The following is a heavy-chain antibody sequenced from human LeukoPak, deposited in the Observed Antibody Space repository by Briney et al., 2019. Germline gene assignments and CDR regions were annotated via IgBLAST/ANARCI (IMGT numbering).Heavy chain of an antibody. D-gene: IGHD3-3*01. CDR1: GFTFSSYA. CDR2: ISGSGGST. CDR3: AKERRLRFLEWLSYGMDV. J-gene: IGHJ6*02. V-gene: IGHV3-23*01. Sequence: GGSLRLSCAASGFTFSSYAMSWVRQAPGKGLVWVSAISGSGGSTYYADSVKGRFTISRDNSKNTLYLQMNSLRAEDTAVYYCAKERRLRFLEWLSYGMDVWGQGTTVTVSS.